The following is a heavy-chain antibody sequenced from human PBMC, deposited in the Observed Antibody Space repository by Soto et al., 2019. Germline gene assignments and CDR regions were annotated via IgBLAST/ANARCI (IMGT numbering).Heavy chain of an antibody. J-gene: IGHJ4*02. CDR3: AKDRSGYFDY. D-gene: IGHD3-10*01. V-gene: IGHV3-30*18. CDR2: ISYDGSNK. CDR1: GFTFSSYG. Sequence: GGSLRLSCAASGFTFSSYGMHWVRQAPGKGLEWVAVISYDGSNKYYADSVKGRFTISRDNSKNTLYLQMNSLRAEDTAVYYCAKDRSGYFDYWGQGTLVTVSS.